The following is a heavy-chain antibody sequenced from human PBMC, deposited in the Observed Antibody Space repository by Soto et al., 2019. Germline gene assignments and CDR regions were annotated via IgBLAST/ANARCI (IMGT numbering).Heavy chain of an antibody. Sequence: QLHLQESGPGLVKPSETLSLTCTVSGGSISSSSYYWGWIRQPPGKGLEWIGNVYYGGSTYYNPSLKSRDTISVETSKIQFSLKLSSVTAADTAVYYCAGGDYYHSSGYYFYYYTMDVWGQGTTVTVSS. D-gene: IGHD3-22*01. CDR1: GGSISSSSYY. CDR3: AGGDYYHSSGYYFYYYTMDV. CDR2: VYYGGST. V-gene: IGHV4-39*01. J-gene: IGHJ6*02.